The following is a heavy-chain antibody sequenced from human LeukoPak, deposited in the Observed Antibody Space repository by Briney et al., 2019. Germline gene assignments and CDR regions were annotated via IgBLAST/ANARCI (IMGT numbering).Heavy chain of an antibody. CDR1: GFTFSSYA. CDR2: ISYDGSNK. V-gene: IGHV3-30*04. Sequence: GGSLRLSCAASGFTFSSYAMHWVRQAPGKGLEWVAVISYDGSNKYYADSVKGRFTISRDNSKNTLYLQMNSLRAEDTAVYYCASWPGCGYYFDYWGQGTLVTVSS. CDR3: ASWPGCGYYFDY. D-gene: IGHD3-22*01. J-gene: IGHJ4*02.